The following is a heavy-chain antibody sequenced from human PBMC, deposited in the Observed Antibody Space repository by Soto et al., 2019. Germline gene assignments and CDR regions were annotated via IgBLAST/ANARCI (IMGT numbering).Heavy chain of an antibody. Sequence: GGSLRLSCAASGFTFSSYCIHWVRQAPGKGLEWVAVIWYDGSNKYYADSVKGRFTISRDNSKNTLYLQMNSLRAEDTDVYYCARDPRYSSSWYYFDYLGQRTLVTVSS. J-gene: IGHJ4*02. CDR2: IWYDGSNK. CDR3: ARDPRYSSSWYYFDY. V-gene: IGHV3-33*01. D-gene: IGHD6-13*01. CDR1: GFTFSSYC.